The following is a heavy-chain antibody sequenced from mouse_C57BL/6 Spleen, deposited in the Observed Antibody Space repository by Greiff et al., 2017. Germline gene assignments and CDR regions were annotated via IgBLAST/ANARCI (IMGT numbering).Heavy chain of an antibody. Sequence: VQLKQSVAELVRPGASVKLSCTASGFNIKNTYMHWVKQRPEQGLEWIGRIDPANGNTKYAPKFQGKATITADTSSNTAYLQLSSLTSEDTAIYYWARGLITTVVARRGFDYWGQGTTLTVSS. J-gene: IGHJ2*01. V-gene: IGHV14-3*01. CDR2: IDPANGNT. CDR3: ARGLITTVVARRGFDY. CDR1: GFNIKNTY. D-gene: IGHD1-1*01.